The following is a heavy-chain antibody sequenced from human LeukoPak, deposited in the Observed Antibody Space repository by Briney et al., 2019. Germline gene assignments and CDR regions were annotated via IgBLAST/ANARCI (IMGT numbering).Heavy chain of an antibody. CDR2: IYTSGST. J-gene: IGHJ2*01. CDR1: GDSIREYY. V-gene: IGHV4-4*07. Sequence: SETLSLTCSVSGDSIREYYWNWIRQPAGKGLEWIGRIYTSGSTDYKPSLKSRVTMSVDASKKWFSLKMTSVTAADTAVYYCARGVTSVQSFWYFDLWGRGTLVTVTS. D-gene: IGHD4-4*01. CDR3: ARGVTSVQSFWYFDL.